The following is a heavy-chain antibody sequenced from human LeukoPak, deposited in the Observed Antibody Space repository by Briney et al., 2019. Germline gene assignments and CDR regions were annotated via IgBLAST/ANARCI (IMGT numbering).Heavy chain of an antibody. Sequence: GGSLRLSCAASGFTFSSYGMNWVRQAPGKGLEWVSYISSSSSTIYYADSAKGRFTISRDNAKNSLYLQMNSLRAEDTAVYYCATYSSSNGREFQYWGQGTLVTVSS. V-gene: IGHV3-48*01. J-gene: IGHJ1*01. CDR1: GFTFSSYG. CDR2: ISSSSSTI. D-gene: IGHD2-2*01. CDR3: ATYSSSNGREFQY.